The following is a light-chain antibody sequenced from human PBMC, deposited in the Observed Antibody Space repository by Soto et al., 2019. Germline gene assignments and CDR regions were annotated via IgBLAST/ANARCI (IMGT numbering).Light chain of an antibody. Sequence: QSVLTQPPSVSGAPGQRVTISCTGSSSNIGAGYDVHWYQQHPGTVPKLLIYANNNRPSGVPDRFSGSKSGTSASLAITGLQAEDEADYYCQSYDNSLDGRVFGGGTKLTVL. CDR3: QSYDNSLDGRV. J-gene: IGLJ2*01. V-gene: IGLV1-40*01. CDR1: SSNIGAGYD. CDR2: ANN.